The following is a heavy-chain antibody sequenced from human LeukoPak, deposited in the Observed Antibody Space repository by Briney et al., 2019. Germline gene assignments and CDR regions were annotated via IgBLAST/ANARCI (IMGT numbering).Heavy chain of an antibody. D-gene: IGHD6-13*01. J-gene: IGHJ4*02. V-gene: IGHV3-9*01. CDR3: ARGAYSSSWYAVSFDY. CDR1: GFTFDDYA. Sequence: GGSLRLSCAASGFTFDDYAMHWVRQAQEKGLEWASGISWNSDNIGYADSVKGRFTISRDNAKNSLYLQMNSLRAEDTAVYYCARGAYSSSWYAVSFDYWGQGTLVTVSS. CDR2: ISWNSDNI.